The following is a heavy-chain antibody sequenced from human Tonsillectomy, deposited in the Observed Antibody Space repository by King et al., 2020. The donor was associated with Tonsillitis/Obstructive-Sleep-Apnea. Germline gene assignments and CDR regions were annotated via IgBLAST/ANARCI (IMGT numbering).Heavy chain of an antibody. CDR1: GFTLSDHY. V-gene: IGHV3-72*01. CDR3: ARGVGKEGP. J-gene: IGHJ5*02. D-gene: IGHD1-26*01. CDR2: TRNKANSYTT. Sequence: LVESGGGLVQPGGSLRLSCAASGFTLSDHYMYWVRQAPGKGLELVGRTRNKANSYTTEYAASVKGRFTISREASKYSLYLQMNSMKTEDAAVYYCARGVGKEGPWGQGTLVTVSS.